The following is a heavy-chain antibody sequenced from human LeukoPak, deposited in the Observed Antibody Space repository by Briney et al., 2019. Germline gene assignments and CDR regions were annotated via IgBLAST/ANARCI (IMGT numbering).Heavy chain of an antibody. J-gene: IGHJ4*02. D-gene: IGHD3-10*01. V-gene: IGHV3-30*02. CDR3: AKVAHYYGSGSYYEYYFDS. CDR1: GFTFSSYG. Sequence: QSGGSLRLSCAASGFTFSSYGMHWVRQAPGKGLEWVAFIRYDGSNKYYADSVKGRFTISRDNSRNTLYLQISTLRAEDMAIYYCAKVAHYYGSGSYYEYYFDSWGQGTLVTVSS. CDR2: IRYDGSNK.